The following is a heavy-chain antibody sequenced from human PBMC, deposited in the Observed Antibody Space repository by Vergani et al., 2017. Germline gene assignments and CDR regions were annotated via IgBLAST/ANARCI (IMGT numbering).Heavy chain of an antibody. Sequence: QVQLQESGPGLVKPSETLSLTCTVSGGPISSYYWSWIRQPPGKGLEWIGYIYYSGSTNYNPSLKSRVTISVDTSKNQFSLKLSSVTAADTAVYYCARDRSSGWYSPYYYYMDVWGKGTTVTVSS. V-gene: IGHV4-59*01. CDR3: ARDRSSGWYSPYYYYMDV. CDR1: GGPISSYY. D-gene: IGHD6-19*01. CDR2: IYYSGST. J-gene: IGHJ6*03.